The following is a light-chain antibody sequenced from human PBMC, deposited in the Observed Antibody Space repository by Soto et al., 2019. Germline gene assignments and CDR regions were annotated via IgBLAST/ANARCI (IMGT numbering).Light chain of an antibody. CDR2: EVS. J-gene: IGLJ2*01. V-gene: IGLV2-18*02. CDR3: SSYTSTTTL. Sequence: QSALTQPPSVSGSLGQSVTISCTGTSSDVGSYNLVSWYQQPPGTAPKLMIYEVSNRPSGVPDRFSGSKSGNTASLTISGLQAEDEADYYCSSYTSTTTLFGGGTKLTVL. CDR1: SSDVGSYNL.